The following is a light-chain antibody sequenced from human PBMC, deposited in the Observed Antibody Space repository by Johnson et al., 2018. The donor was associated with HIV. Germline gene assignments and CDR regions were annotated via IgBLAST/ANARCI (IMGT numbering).Light chain of an antibody. V-gene: IGLV1-51*01. J-gene: IGLJ1*01. CDR3: GTWDSSLSAYV. CDR1: SSNIGRNY. CDR2: DNN. Sequence: QSVLTQPPSVSAAPGQKVTISCSGSSSNIGRNYVSWYQQLPGTAPKLLIFDNNKRPSGIPDRFSASTSGTSATLGITGLQTGDEADYYCGTWDSSLSAYVFGTGSKVTGL.